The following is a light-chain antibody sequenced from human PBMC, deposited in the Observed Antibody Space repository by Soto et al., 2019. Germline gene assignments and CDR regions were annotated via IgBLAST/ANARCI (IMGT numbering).Light chain of an antibody. CDR1: SSDVGGYNS. V-gene: IGLV2-14*01. J-gene: IGLJ2*01. CDR2: DVS. CDR3: SSYTSSGTVV. Sequence: QSALTQPASVSGSPGQSITISCTGTSSDVGGYNSVSWYQQHPGKAPKLMIYDVSNRPSGVSNRFSGSKSVNTASLTISGLQAEDEADYYCSSYTSSGTVVFGGGTKVTVL.